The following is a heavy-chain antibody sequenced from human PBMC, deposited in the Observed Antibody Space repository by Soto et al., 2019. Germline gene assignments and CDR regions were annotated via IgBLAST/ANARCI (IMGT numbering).Heavy chain of an antibody. CDR3: ARDPTNDYGDDTFDY. CDR1: GDAFKSYA. CDR2: IIPSYDRA. D-gene: IGHD4-17*01. V-gene: IGHV1-69*06. J-gene: IGHJ4*02. Sequence: QVLLLQSGSEVKKPGSSVKVSCKASGDAFKSYAISWVRQAPGQGLECMGGIIPSYDRAKYAQKFQGRLTVTADIYTSTVYMELSSLRSEDTAVYYCARDPTNDYGDDTFDYWGQGTKVIVSS.